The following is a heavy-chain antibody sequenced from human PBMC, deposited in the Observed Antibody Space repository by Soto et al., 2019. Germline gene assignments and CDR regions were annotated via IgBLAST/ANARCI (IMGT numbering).Heavy chain of an antibody. V-gene: IGHV4-59*01. CDR2: IYYSGST. Sequence: SETLSLTCTVSGGSISSYYWSWIRQPPGKGLEWIGYIYYSGSTNYNPSLKSRVTISVDTSKNQFSLKLSSVTAADTAVYYCARAYSGYDYGHYYYYMDVWGKGTTVTVSS. D-gene: IGHD5-12*01. J-gene: IGHJ6*03. CDR1: GGSISSYY. CDR3: ARAYSGYDYGHYYYYMDV.